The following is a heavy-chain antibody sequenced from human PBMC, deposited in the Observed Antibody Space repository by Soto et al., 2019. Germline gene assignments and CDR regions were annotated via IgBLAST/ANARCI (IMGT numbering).Heavy chain of an antibody. J-gene: IGHJ6*02. CDR2: IYYSGST. D-gene: IGHD3-16*02. CDR3: ARSLPYRYYDGMDV. V-gene: IGHV4-39*01. CDR1: GGSISSSSYY. Sequence: QLQLQESGPGLVKPSETLSLICTVSGGSISSSSYYWGWIRQPPGKGLEWIGSIYYSGSTYYNPSLTGRVTISVDRSKNQFSLRLSSVTAADTAVYYCARSLPYRYYDGMDVWGQGTTVTVSS.